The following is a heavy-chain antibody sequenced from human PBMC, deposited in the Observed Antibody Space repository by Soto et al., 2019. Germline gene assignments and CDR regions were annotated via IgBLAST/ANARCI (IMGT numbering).Heavy chain of an antibody. J-gene: IGHJ3*02. CDR1: GGSISSGGYS. CDR3: ARDTTPRITPGHGAFDI. V-gene: IGHV4-30-2*01. CDR2: IYHSGST. Sequence: SETLSFTCAVSGGSISSGGYSWSWIRQPPGKGLEWIGYIYHSGSTYYNPSLKSRVTISVDRSKNQFSLKLSSVTAADTAVYYCARDTTPRITPGHGAFDIWGQGTMVTVSS. D-gene: IGHD3-10*01.